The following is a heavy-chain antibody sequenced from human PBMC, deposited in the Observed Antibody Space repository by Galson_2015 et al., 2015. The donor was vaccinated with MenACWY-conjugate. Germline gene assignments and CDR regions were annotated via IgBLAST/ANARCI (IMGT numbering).Heavy chain of an antibody. CDR2: FDPEDGET. J-gene: IGHJ6*02. CDR3: ATGVAARQFPYYYGMDV. D-gene: IGHD6-6*01. CDR1: GYTLTELS. Sequence: SVKVSCKVSGYTLTELSMHCVRQAPGKGLEWMGGFDPEDGETIYAQKFQGRVTMTEDTSTDTAYMELSSLRSEDTAVYYCATGVAARQFPYYYGMDVWGQGTTVTVSS. V-gene: IGHV1-24*01.